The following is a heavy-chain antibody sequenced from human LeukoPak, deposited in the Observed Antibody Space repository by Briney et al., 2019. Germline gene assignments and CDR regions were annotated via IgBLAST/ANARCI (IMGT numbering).Heavy chain of an antibody. CDR2: IIPIFGTA. CDR3: AGEVLWYSSRAGGNWFDP. D-gene: IGHD6-13*01. J-gene: IGHJ5*02. V-gene: IGHV1-69*05. CDR1: GGTFTSYA. Sequence: ASVKVSCKASGGTFTSYAISWVRQAPGQGLEWMGAIIPIFGTANYAQKFQGRVTITTDESTNTAYMELSSLRSEDTAVYYCAGEVLWYSSRAGGNWFDPWGQRTLVTVSS.